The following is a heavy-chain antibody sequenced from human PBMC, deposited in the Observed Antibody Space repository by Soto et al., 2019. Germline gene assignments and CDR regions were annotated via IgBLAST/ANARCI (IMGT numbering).Heavy chain of an antibody. J-gene: IGHJ3*02. CDR3: RVVTLLRSFDI. CDR2: IYYNGDT. CDR1: GGSIGSGGYY. Sequence: SETLSLTCTVSGGSIGSGGYYWSWIRQHPGKGLEWIGHIYYNGDTHYNPSLKSRLSISLDTSKNHFSLNLSSVTAADSAVYFCRVVTLLRSFDIWGPGTMVTVSS. D-gene: IGHD3-22*01. V-gene: IGHV4-31*03.